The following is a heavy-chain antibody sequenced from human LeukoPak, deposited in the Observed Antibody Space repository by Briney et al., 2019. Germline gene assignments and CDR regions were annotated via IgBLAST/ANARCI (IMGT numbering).Heavy chain of an antibody. Sequence: SETLSLTCTVSGGSISSYYWSWIRQPAGKGLEWIGRIYTSGSTNYNPSLKSRVTMSVDTSKNQFSLKLSSVTAADTAVYYCARSGSWSGPNYYYYYYMDVWGKGTTVTVSS. CDR3: ARSGSWSGPNYYYYYYMDV. J-gene: IGHJ6*03. V-gene: IGHV4-4*07. CDR2: IYTSGST. CDR1: GGSISSYY. D-gene: IGHD3-3*01.